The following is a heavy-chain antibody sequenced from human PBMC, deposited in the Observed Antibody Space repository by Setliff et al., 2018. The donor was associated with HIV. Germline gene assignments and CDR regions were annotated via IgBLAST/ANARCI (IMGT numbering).Heavy chain of an antibody. V-gene: IGHV4-59*01. D-gene: IGHD3-10*01. CDR1: GGSIDGYY. Sequence: SETLSLTCTVSGGSIDGYYWAWIRQTPGKGLQWIGYISDSGSTVNNPSLKSRVAISIATPTNQFFLQLTSVTAAETATYYCARAPPPENYSGGFYYFDFWGQGALVTV. CDR2: ISDSGST. J-gene: IGHJ4*02. CDR3: ARAPPPENYSGGFYYFDF.